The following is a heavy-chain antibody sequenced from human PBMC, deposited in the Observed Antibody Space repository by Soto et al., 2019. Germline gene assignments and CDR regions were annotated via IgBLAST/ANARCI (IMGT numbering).Heavy chain of an antibody. CDR3: ARHPERIAEIGWFDP. Sequence: GGSLRLSCAASGFTFSSYSMDWVRQAPGKGLEWVSYISSSSSTIYYADSVKGRFTISRDNAKNSLYLQMNSLRAEDTAVYYCARHPERIAEIGWFDPWGQGTLVTVSS. J-gene: IGHJ5*02. V-gene: IGHV3-48*01. CDR1: GFTFSSYS. CDR2: ISSSSSTI. D-gene: IGHD6-13*01.